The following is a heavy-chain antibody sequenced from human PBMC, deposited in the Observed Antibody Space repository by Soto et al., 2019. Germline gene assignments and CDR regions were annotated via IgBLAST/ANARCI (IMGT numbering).Heavy chain of an antibody. D-gene: IGHD6-19*01. CDR3: ARRRGRGWYDAFDI. CDR2: IIPIFGTA. V-gene: IGHV1-69*13. Sequence: SVKVSCKASGGTFSSYAISWVRQAPGQGLEWMGGIIPIFGTANYAQKFQGRVTITADESTSTAYMELSSLRSEDTAVYYCARRRGRGWYDAFDIWGQRTMVTVSS. CDR1: GGTFSSYA. J-gene: IGHJ3*02.